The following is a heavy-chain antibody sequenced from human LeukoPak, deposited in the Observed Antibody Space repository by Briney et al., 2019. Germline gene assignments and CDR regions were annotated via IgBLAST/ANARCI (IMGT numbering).Heavy chain of an antibody. J-gene: IGHJ5*02. Sequence: GGSLRLSCAASGFTFSSYAMSWVRQAPGKGLEWVSAISGSGGSTNNADSVKGRLTISRDNSKNTLFLQMNSLRAEDTAVYYCAKGYCSSFTCYSRFDPWGQGTLVTVSS. V-gene: IGHV3-23*01. CDR1: GFTFSSYA. D-gene: IGHD2-2*02. CDR2: ISGSGGST. CDR3: AKGYCSSFTCYSRFDP.